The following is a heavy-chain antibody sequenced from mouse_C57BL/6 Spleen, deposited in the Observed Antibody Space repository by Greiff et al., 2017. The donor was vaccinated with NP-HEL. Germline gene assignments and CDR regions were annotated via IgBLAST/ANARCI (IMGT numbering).Heavy chain of an antibody. V-gene: IGHV5-17*01. CDR2: ISSGSSTI. Sequence: EVQLVESGGGLVKPGGSLKLSFAASGFTFSDYGMHWVRQAPEKGLEWVAYISSGSSTIYYADTVKGRFTISRDNAKNTLFLQMTSLRSEDTAMYYCARYYGSNWYFDVWGTGTTVTVSS. D-gene: IGHD1-1*01. CDR1: GFTFSDYG. CDR3: ARYYGSNWYFDV. J-gene: IGHJ1*03.